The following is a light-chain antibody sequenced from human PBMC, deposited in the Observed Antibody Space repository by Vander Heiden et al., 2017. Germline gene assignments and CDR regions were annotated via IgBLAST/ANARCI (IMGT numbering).Light chain of an antibody. CDR2: GNN. CDR3: AAWDDSLNGWV. V-gene: IGLV1-44*01. J-gene: IGLJ3*02. CDR1: SSNIGSNT. Sequence: QSVLTQPPSASGTPGQRATTPCSGSSSNIGSNTANWYQQLPGPAPKLLIYGNNQRPSGVPDQFSGSKSGTSASLTISGLQSEDEADYYCAAWDDSLNGWVFGGGTKLTVL.